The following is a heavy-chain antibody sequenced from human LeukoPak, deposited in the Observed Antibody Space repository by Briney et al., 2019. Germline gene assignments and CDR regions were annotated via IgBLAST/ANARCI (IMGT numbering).Heavy chain of an antibody. CDR1: GGSISSGGYF. J-gene: IGHJ4*02. CDR2: IYYSGST. CDR3: ARYSSSWSPYYFDY. Sequence: SETLSLTCTDSGGSISSGGYFWSWIRQHPGKGLGWIGYIYYSGSTYYNPSLKSRVTISVDTSNNQFSLKLSSVTAADTAVYYCARYSSSWSPYYFDYWGQGSLVTVSS. V-gene: IGHV4-31*03. D-gene: IGHD6-13*01.